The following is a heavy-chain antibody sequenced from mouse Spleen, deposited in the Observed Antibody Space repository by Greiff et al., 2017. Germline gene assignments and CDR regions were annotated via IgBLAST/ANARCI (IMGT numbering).Heavy chain of an antibody. J-gene: IGHJ4*01. CDR2: IHPNSGST. CDR1: GYTFTSYW. V-gene: IGHV1-64*01. Sequence: QVQLQQPGAELVKPGASVKLSCKASGYTFTSYWMHWVKQRPGQGLEWIGMIHPNSGSTNYNEKFKSKATLTVDKSSSTAYMQLSSLTSEDSAVYYCAREILRSHAMDYWGQGTSVTVSS. D-gene: IGHD1-1*01. CDR3: AREILRSHAMDY.